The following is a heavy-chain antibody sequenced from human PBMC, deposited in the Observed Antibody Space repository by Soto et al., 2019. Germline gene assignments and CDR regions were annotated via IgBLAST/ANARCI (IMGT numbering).Heavy chain of an antibody. V-gene: IGHV4-4*07. D-gene: IGHD4-4*01. CDR1: GGSIFTYY. CDR2: IYSNRGT. CDR3: ARDRRELGLQSIRRVFDYYGLDV. Sequence: PSETLSLTCTVSGGSIFTYYWSWIRQPAGKELEWIGRIYSNRGTNYNPSLKSRVTLSVDTSKNHFSLQLNSVTPEDTAVYYCARDRRELGLQSIRRVFDYYGLDVWGQGTTVTVSS. J-gene: IGHJ6*02.